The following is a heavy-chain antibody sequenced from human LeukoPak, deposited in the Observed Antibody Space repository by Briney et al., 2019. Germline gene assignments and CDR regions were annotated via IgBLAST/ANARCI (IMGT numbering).Heavy chain of an antibody. V-gene: IGHV1-46*01. D-gene: IGHD3-22*01. Sequence: ASVKVSCKASGYTFTSYYMDWVRQAPGQGLEWMGIIYPSGGSTSYAQKFQGRVTMTRDTSTSTVYMELSSLRSEDTAVYYCARSRDYSDSSGLGQYFDYWGQGTLVTVSS. CDR1: GYTFTSYY. J-gene: IGHJ4*02. CDR2: IYPSGGST. CDR3: ARSRDYSDSSGLGQYFDY.